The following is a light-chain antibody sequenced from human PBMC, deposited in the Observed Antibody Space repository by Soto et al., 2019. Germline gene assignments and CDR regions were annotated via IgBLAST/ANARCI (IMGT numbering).Light chain of an antibody. V-gene: IGKV3-11*01. J-gene: IGKJ4*01. CDR1: QSVSGY. CDR3: LQRRVWPLST. CDR2: DAS. Sequence: EIVLTQSPATLSLSPGDRATLVCRASQSVSGYVAWYQQKPGQAPRLLIYDASTRATGIPARSSGSGFGTDFNLSITSLEPGDFAIYYCLQRRVWPLSTFGGGTKVELK.